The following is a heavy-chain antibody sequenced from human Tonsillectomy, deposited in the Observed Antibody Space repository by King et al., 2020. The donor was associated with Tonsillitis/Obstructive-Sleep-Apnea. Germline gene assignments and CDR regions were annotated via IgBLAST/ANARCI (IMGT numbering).Heavy chain of an antibody. V-gene: IGHV4-34*01. CDR2: INHSGST. Sequence: VQLPQWGAGLLKPTETLSLTCAASGGSFSGYYWTWIRQPPGKGLEWIGEINHSGSTNYNPSLKSRVTISVDTSKNQFSLTLGSVTAADTAVYYCARGHRYSYGYGYNYLDVWGKGTTVTVSS. CDR3: ARGHRYSYGYGYNYLDV. J-gene: IGHJ6*03. D-gene: IGHD5-18*01. CDR1: GGSFSGYY.